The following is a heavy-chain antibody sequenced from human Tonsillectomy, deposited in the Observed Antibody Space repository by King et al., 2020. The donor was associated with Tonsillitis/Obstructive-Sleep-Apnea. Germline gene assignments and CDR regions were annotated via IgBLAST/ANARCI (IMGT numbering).Heavy chain of an antibody. CDR3: ARDFGYCSGGTCKYYFDY. D-gene: IGHD2-15*01. Sequence: GQLVQSGGGVVQPGRSLRLSCAASGFNFSSYGMHWVRQAPGKGLEWVAVIWYDGSNKYYADSVKGRFTISRDNSKNTMDLQMNSLRAEDTAVYYCARDFGYCSGGTCKYYFDYWGQGTLVTVSS. CDR1: GFNFSSYG. J-gene: IGHJ4*02. V-gene: IGHV3-33*01. CDR2: IWYDGSNK.